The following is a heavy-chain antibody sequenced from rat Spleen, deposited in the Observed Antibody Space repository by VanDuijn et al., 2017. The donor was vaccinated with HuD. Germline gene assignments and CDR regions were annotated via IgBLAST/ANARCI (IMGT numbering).Heavy chain of an antibody. Sequence: EVQLVESGGGLVQPGRSLKLSCAASGFTFSNYDMAWVRQAPTKGLEWIASISTGGGNTYYRDSVKGRFTISRDNAKNTQYLQMDSLRSEDTATYYCARHVAYGYPYYFDYWGQGVMVTVSS. J-gene: IGHJ2*01. CDR2: ISTGGGNT. CDR1: GFTFSNYD. D-gene: IGHD1-7*01. CDR3: ARHVAYGYPYYFDY. V-gene: IGHV5S13*01.